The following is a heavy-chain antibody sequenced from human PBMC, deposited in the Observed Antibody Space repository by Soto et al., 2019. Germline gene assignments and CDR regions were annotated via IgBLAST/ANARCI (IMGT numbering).Heavy chain of an antibody. CDR1: GGTFSSYA. CDR3: ARGLRRPNYDFWSGYVFDP. Sequence: QVQLVQSGAEVKKPGSSVKVSCKASGGTFSSYAISWVRQAPGQGLEWTGGIIPIFGTANYAQKFQGRVTITADESTSTAYMELSSLRSEDTAVYYCARGLRRPNYDFWSGYVFDPWGQGTLVTVSS. CDR2: IIPIFGTA. J-gene: IGHJ5*02. D-gene: IGHD3-3*01. V-gene: IGHV1-69*12.